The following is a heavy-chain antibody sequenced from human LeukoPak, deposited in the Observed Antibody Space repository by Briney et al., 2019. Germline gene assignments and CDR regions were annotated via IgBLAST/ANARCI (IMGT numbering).Heavy chain of an antibody. CDR2: ISSSSSYT. Sequence: LSLTCTVYGGSFSSHYWAWIRQAPGKGLEWVSYISSSSSYTNYADSVKGRFTISRDNAKNSLYLQMNSLRAEDTAVYYCARVHYDILTGYSPHFDYWGQGTLVTVSS. CDR3: ARVHYDILTGYSPHFDY. J-gene: IGHJ4*02. CDR1: GGSFSSHY. D-gene: IGHD3-9*01. V-gene: IGHV3-11*05.